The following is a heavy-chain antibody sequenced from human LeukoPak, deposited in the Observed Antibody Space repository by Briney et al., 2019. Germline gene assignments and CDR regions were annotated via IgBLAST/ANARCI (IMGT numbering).Heavy chain of an antibody. Sequence: GGSLRLSCAASGFTFSSYEMNWVRQAPGRGLEWVSYISSSGSTIYYADSVKGRFTISRDNAKNSLYLQMNSLRAEDTAVYYCARDEVMWGYSYGFDAFDIWGQGTMVTVSS. J-gene: IGHJ3*02. CDR1: GFTFSSYE. CDR3: ARDEVMWGYSYGFDAFDI. CDR2: ISSSGSTI. D-gene: IGHD5-18*01. V-gene: IGHV3-48*03.